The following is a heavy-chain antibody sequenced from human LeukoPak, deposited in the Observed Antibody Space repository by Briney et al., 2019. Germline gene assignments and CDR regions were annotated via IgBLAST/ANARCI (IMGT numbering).Heavy chain of an antibody. D-gene: IGHD6-13*01. V-gene: IGHV3-23*01. CDR1: GFTFSSYA. CDR3: AKAASSSWPSYYYGMDV. J-gene: IGHJ6*02. CDR2: ISGSGGST. Sequence: PGGSLRLSCAASGFTFSSYAMSWVRQAPGKGLEWVSAISGSGGSTHYADSVKGRFTISRDNSKNTVYLQMNSLRAEDTAVYYCAKAASSSWPSYYYGMDVWGQGTTVTVSS.